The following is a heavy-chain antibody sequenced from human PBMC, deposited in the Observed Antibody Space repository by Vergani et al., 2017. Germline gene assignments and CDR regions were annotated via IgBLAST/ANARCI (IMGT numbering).Heavy chain of an antibody. J-gene: IGHJ6*03. CDR3: ARDGVAAAGTRDYYYYMDV. D-gene: IGHD6-13*01. V-gene: IGHV1-69*06. CDR1: GGTFSSYA. Sequence: QVQLVQSGAEVKKPGSSVKVSCKASGGTFSSYAISWVRQAPGQGLEWMGGIIPIFGTANYAQKFQGRVTITADKSTSTAYMELSSLRSEDTAVYYCARDGVAAAGTRDYYYYMDVWGKGTTVTVSS. CDR2: IIPIFGTA.